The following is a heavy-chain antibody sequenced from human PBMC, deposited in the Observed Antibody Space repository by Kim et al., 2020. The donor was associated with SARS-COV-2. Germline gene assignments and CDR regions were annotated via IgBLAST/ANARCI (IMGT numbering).Heavy chain of an antibody. CDR2: IYYSGST. V-gene: IGHV4-59*13. D-gene: IGHD5-18*01. Sequence: SETLSLTCTVSGGSISSYYWSWIRQPPGKGLEWIGYIYYSGSTNYNPSLKSRVTISVDTSKNQFSLKLSSVTAADTAVYYCAGYSYGFGGFDPWGQGTLVTVSS. CDR3: AGYSYGFGGFDP. J-gene: IGHJ5*02. CDR1: GGSISSYY.